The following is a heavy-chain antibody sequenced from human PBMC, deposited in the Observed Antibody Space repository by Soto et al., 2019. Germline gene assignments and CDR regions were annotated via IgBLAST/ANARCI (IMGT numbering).Heavy chain of an antibody. J-gene: IGHJ6*02. CDR1: GFTFSSFS. V-gene: IGHV3-48*01. CDR3: ARGYYYYYYGMDV. Sequence: GSLRLSCAASGFTFSSFSMNWVRQAPGRGLEWVSYISSSSSTIYYADSVKGRFTISRDNAKNSLNLQMNSLRAEDTAVYYCARGYYYYYYGMDVWGQGTTVTVS. CDR2: ISSSSSTI.